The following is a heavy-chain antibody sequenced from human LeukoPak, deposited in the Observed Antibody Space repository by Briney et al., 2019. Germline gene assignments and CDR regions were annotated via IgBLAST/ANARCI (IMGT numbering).Heavy chain of an antibody. CDR2: INHSGST. J-gene: IGHJ4*02. CDR1: GGSFSGYY. CDR3: ARGRRITMVRGVHDY. V-gene: IGHV4-34*01. D-gene: IGHD3-10*01. Sequence: PSETLSLTCAVYGGSFSGYYWSWIRQPPGKGLEWIGEINHSGSTNYNSSLKSRVTISVDTSKNQFSLKLSSVTAADTAVYYCARGRRITMVRGVHDYWGQGTLVTVSS.